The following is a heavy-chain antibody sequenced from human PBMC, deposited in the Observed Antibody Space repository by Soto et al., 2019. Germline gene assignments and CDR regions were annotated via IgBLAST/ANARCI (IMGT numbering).Heavy chain of an antibody. CDR1: GFTFSSYG. CDR3: AKDRLRGGFLTTATTNGMDV. V-gene: IGHV3-30*18. D-gene: IGHD1-26*01. J-gene: IGHJ6*02. CDR2: ISYDGSNK. Sequence: GGSLRLSCAASGFTFSSYGMHWVRQAPGKGLEWVALISYDGSNKYYVDSVKGRFTISRDNSKNTLFLQMNSLRAGDTAVYYCAKDRLRGGFLTTATTNGMDVWGQGTTVTVSS.